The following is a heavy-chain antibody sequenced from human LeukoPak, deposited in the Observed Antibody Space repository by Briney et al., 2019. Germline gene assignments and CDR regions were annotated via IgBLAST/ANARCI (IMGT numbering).Heavy chain of an antibody. CDR3: ATRYCTIAACRASSHHCFDD. Sequence: PGGSLRLSCAASGFTFTNDFMTWVRQAPGKGLEWVANMKVDGSDIHYVDSVKGRFTISSDNARNSLYLQMNTLRVEDTAVYYCATRYCTIAACRASSHHCFDDWGKGTTVIVSS. J-gene: IGHJ6*04. D-gene: IGHD2-8*01. V-gene: IGHV3-7*01. CDR2: MKVDGSDI. CDR1: GFTFTNDF.